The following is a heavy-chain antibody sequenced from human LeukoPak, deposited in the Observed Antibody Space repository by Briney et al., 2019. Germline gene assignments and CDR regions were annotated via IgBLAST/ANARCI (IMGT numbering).Heavy chain of an antibody. CDR2: ISNGNT. D-gene: IGHD2-21*02. CDR1: GFPFSNHA. CDR3: VREAGYCASVCLKSNWFAP. V-gene: IGHV3-23*01. J-gene: IGHJ5*02. Sequence: GGSLRLSCAASGFPFSNHAMSWVRQPPGKGLEWVSAISNGNTYYADSVRGRFTISRDDSKNMVYLQRNSLRVEDTARYYWVREAGYCASVCLKSNWFAPWGQGTLVTVSS.